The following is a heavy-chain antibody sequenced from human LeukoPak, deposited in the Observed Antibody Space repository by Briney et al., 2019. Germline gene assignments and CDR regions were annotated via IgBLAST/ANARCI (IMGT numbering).Heavy chain of an antibody. CDR1: GYTFTSYA. J-gene: IGHJ5*02. CDR3: VRDDYDSGSYSRFDP. Sequence: GASVKVSCKASGYTFTSYAMNWARQAPGQGLEWMGWINTNTGNPTYAQGFTGRFVFSLDTSVSTAYLQISSLKAEDTAVYYCVRDDYDSGSYSRFDPWGQGTLVTVSS. D-gene: IGHD3-10*01. V-gene: IGHV7-4-1*02. CDR2: INTNTGNP.